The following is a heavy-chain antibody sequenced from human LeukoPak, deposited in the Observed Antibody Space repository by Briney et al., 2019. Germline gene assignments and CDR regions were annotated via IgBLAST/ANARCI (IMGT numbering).Heavy chain of an antibody. V-gene: IGHV3-74*01. D-gene: IGHD6-13*01. Sequence: GGSLRLSCAASGFTFRTYWMHWVRQAPGKWLVWVSRINTDGTSTTYAYSVKGRCTISRDNAKNTLYVKMTSLRVEDTAVYYCAREAYGDQLVDSWGQGTLVTVSS. CDR3: AREAYGDQLVDS. CDR2: INTDGTST. CDR1: GFTFRTYW. J-gene: IGHJ5*01.